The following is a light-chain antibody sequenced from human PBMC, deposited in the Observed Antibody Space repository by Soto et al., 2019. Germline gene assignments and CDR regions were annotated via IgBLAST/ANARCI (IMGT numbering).Light chain of an antibody. CDR3: SSYTSGSTYV. CDR1: SSDVGGYNY. CDR2: EVS. Sequence: QSALTQPASVSGSPGQSITISCTGTSSDVGGYNYVSWYQQHPGKAPKLMIYEVSNRPSGVSNRFSGSKSGNTASLTISGLQAEDEADYYCSSYTSGSTYVFGTGTKLTVL. V-gene: IGLV2-14*01. J-gene: IGLJ1*01.